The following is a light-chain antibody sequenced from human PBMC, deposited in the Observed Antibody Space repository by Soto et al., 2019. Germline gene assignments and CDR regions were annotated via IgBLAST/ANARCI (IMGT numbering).Light chain of an antibody. J-gene: IGKJ1*01. V-gene: IGKV3-15*01. CDR2: GAS. CDR3: QQYNDWPRT. CDR1: QTVTSN. Sequence: EIVMTQSPVTLSVSPGETANLSCRASQTVTSNLAWYQQKPGRSPRLLLSGASTRATGIPARFSGSGSGTEFTLTISRLQYEDLEVYSCQQYNDWPRTLGQGTKLDIK.